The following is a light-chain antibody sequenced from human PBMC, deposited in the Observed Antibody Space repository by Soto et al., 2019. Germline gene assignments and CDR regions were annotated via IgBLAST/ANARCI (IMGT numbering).Light chain of an antibody. J-gene: IGKJ2*01. Sequence: AIQLTQSPSSLSASVGDIVTITCRASQGISSALAWYQQKPGKAPKLLIYDASSLESGVPSRFSGSGSGTDFTLTISSLQPEDFATYYCQQFKSYPAFGQGTKLEIK. CDR2: DAS. CDR3: QQFKSYPA. V-gene: IGKV1-13*02. CDR1: QGISSA.